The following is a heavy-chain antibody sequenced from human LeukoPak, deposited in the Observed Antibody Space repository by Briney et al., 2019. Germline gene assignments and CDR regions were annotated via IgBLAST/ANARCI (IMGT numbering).Heavy chain of an antibody. Sequence: PGGSLRLSCAASGFTFSSYGMHWVRQAPGKGLEWVAFIRYDGSNKYYADSVKGRFTISRDNSKNTLYLQMNSLRAEDTAVYYCAKVGRIYQLLYYYYYMDVWGKGTTVTVSS. CDR3: AKVGRIYQLLYYYYYMDV. D-gene: IGHD2-2*01. CDR2: IRYDGSNK. V-gene: IGHV3-30*02. CDR1: GFTFSSYG. J-gene: IGHJ6*03.